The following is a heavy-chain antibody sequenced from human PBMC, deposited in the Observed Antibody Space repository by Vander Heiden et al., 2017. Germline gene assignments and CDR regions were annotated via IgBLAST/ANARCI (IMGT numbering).Heavy chain of an antibody. CDR2: TSYSGNT. V-gene: IGHV4-39*01. Sequence: QLQLQESGPGLVNPSETLSLTCPVPGDSITSSPYYWGWTRQPPGQGLEWIGSTSYSGNTYYKSSLKSRVTISIDTSKNQFSLKLNSVTAADTAVYYCARHRGANWGLADYWGQGTLVTVSS. J-gene: IGHJ4*02. CDR1: GDSITSSPYY. CDR3: ARHRGANWGLADY. D-gene: IGHD7-27*01.